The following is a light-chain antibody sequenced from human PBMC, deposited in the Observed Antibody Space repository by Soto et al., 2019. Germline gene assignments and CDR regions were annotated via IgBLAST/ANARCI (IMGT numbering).Light chain of an antibody. Sequence: IQMTHSPTSLSSSLGFRGAFTSRASQGISNYLAWYQQKTGKVPKIMIYAASTLQSGVPSRFSGSLYGTDFNLTISSLQPEDVATYYCQQYNSAPMTFGQGTKVDIK. CDR1: QGISNY. CDR2: AAS. CDR3: QQYNSAPMT. V-gene: IGKV1-27*01. J-gene: IGKJ1*01.